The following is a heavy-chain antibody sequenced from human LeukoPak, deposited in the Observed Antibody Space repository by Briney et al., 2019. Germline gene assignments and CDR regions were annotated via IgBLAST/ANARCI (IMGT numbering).Heavy chain of an antibody. CDR2: IIPIFGTA. D-gene: IGHD1-26*01. V-gene: IGHV1-69*13. CDR1: GGTSSNYA. CDR3: ARAVGATRGDFDY. J-gene: IGHJ4*02. Sequence: ASVKVSCKASGGTSSNYAISWVRQAPGQGLEWMGGIIPIFGTANYAQKFQGRVTITADESTSTAYMELSSLRSEDTAVYYCARAVGATRGDFDYWGQGTLVTVSS.